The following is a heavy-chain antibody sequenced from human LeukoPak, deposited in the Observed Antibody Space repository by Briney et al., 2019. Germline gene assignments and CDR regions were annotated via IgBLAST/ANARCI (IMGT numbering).Heavy chain of an antibody. J-gene: IGHJ6*03. V-gene: IGHV1-2*02. CDR2: INPNSGGT. CDR1: GYTFTGYY. CDR3: ARGTGATQLERPTPYYYYYMDV. D-gene: IGHD1-1*01. Sequence: VASVKVSCKASGYTFTGYYMHWVRQAPGQGLEWMGWINPNSGGTNYAQKFQGRVTMTRDTSISTAYMELSRLRSDDTAVYYCARGTGATQLERPTPYYYYYMDVWGKGTTVTVSS.